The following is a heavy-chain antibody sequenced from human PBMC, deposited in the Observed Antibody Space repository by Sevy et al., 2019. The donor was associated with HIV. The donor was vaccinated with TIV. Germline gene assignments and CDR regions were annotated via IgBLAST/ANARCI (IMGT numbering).Heavy chain of an antibody. CDR3: ARGPLGYCSGSNCPPPGIEY. D-gene: IGHD2-15*01. V-gene: IGHV4-4*07. J-gene: IGHJ4*02. CDR1: GGSISSYY. Sequence: SETLSLTCAVSGGSISSYYWSWIRQSAGEGLEWIGRIYANGSSNYNPSLNSRVTMSVDTSKNQFSLKLNSVTAPDTAVYYCARGPLGYCSGSNCPPPGIEYWGQGTLVTVSS. CDR2: IYANGSS.